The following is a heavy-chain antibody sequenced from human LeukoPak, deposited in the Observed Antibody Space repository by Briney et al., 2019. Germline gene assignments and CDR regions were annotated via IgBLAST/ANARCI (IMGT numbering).Heavy chain of an antibody. V-gene: IGHV1-3*01. J-gene: IGHJ4*02. Sequence: ASVKVSCKASGYTFTNYAMHWVRLAPGQRLEWMGWINGDNGNTESSQKFQGRVTITWDTSATTAYMELSSLRSEDTAVYYCARGGPNRSGWTLDHWGQGTLVTVSS. D-gene: IGHD6-19*01. CDR2: INGDNGNT. CDR1: GYTFTNYA. CDR3: ARGGPNRSGWTLDH.